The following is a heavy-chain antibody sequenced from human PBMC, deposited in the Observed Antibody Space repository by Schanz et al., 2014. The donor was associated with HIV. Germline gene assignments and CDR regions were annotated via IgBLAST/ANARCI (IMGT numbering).Heavy chain of an antibody. Sequence: VHLVESGGRLVKPGESLILSCITSGFTLNGYSMNWVRQAPGKGLEWVAVTWYDGSNKYYADSVKGRFTISRDNSKNTLFLQMNSLRAEDTAVYYCARDGSPWERYYGSGLISWGQGTLVTVSS. D-gene: IGHD3-10*01. V-gene: IGHV3-33*07. J-gene: IGHJ5*02. CDR2: TWYDGSNK. CDR1: GFTLNGYS. CDR3: ARDGSPWERYYGSGLIS.